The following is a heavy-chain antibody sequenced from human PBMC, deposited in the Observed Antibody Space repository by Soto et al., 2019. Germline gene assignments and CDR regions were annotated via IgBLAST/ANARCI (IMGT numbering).Heavy chain of an antibody. Sequence: GGSLRLSCAASGFTFSSYEMNWVRQAPGKGLEWVSYISTSGNYIYYADSVKGRFTISRHNAKNSLYLQMTSLRVEDTAVYYCAREQLVPAGSFDYWGQGTLVTVSS. J-gene: IGHJ4*02. CDR1: GFTFSSYE. CDR3: AREQLVPAGSFDY. D-gene: IGHD2-2*01. CDR2: ISTSGNYI. V-gene: IGHV3-48*03.